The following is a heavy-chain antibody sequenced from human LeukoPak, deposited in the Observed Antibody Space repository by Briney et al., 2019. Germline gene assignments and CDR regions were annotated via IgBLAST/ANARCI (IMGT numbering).Heavy chain of an antibody. J-gene: IGHJ6*02. CDR1: GFIFRSYS. D-gene: IGHD6-19*01. V-gene: IGHV3-21*04. Sequence: GGSLRLSCAASGFIFRSYSMNWVRQAPGKGLEWVSSISGSSICIYYADSVKGRFTISRDSAKNSLYLQMNSLRAEDTAVYYCARELGGWSYYRMDVWAQGTTVTVSS. CDR2: ISGSSICI. CDR3: ARELGGWSYYRMDV.